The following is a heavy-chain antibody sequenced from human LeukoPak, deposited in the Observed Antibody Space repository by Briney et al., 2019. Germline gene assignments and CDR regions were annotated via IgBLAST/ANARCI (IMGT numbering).Heavy chain of an antibody. J-gene: IGHJ5*02. CDR3: ARDRKVVPAAIHWFDP. CDR2: ISAYNGNT. CDR1: GYTFISYG. V-gene: IGHV1-18*01. Sequence: ASVKVSCXASGYTFISYGISWVRLAPGQGLEWMGWISAYNGNTNYAQKLQDRVTMTTDTSTSTAYMELRSLRSDDTAVYYCARDRKVVPAAIHWFDPWGQGTLVTVSS. D-gene: IGHD2-2*02.